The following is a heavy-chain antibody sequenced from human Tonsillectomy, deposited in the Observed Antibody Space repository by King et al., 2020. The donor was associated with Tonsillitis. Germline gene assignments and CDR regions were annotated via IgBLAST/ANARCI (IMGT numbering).Heavy chain of an antibody. CDR2: IYYYSGST. D-gene: IGHD6-25*01. Sequence: VQLQESGPGLVKPSETLSLTCTVSGGSISNYYWNWIRQPPGKGLEWIGYIYYYSGSTNHNPSLKSRVPISIDTSKNQFSLKLSSVTAADTAVYYCARGPARPPYWYFDLWGRGTLVTVSS. CDR3: ARGPARPPYWYFDL. V-gene: IGHV4-59*01. J-gene: IGHJ2*01. CDR1: GGSISNYY.